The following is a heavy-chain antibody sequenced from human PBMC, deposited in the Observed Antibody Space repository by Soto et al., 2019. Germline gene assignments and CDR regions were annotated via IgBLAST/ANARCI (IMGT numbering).Heavy chain of an antibody. V-gene: IGHV3-30*19. J-gene: IGHJ4*02. CDR2: ISKDGLDR. CDR1: GFTFSDFG. CDR3: ASPREGQWLVFDH. Sequence: GGSLRLSCVVSGFTFSDFGMHWVRQSPGEGLAWVASISKDGLDRYYSESVKGRFTISRDDSKNTVFLQMNSLKVEDAAAYFCASPREGQWLVFDHWGQRTLVTVSS. D-gene: IGHD6-19*01.